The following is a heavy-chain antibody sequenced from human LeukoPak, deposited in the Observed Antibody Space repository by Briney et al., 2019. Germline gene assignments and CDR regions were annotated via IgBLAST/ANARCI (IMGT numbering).Heavy chain of an antibody. CDR3: ARDARAYYDSSGYSDY. Sequence: ASVKVSCKASGYTFTSYGISWVRQAPGQGLEWMGWISAYNGNTNYAQKLQGRVTMTTDTSTSTAYMELRSLRSDDPAVYYCARDARAYYDSSGYSDYWGQGTLVTVSS. CDR1: GYTFTSYG. CDR2: ISAYNGNT. J-gene: IGHJ4*02. D-gene: IGHD3-22*01. V-gene: IGHV1-18*01.